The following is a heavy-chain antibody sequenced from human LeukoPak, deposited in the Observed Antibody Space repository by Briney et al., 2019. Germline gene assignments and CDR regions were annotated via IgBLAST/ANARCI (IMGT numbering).Heavy chain of an antibody. CDR2: IYPGDSDT. D-gene: IGHD6-19*01. CDR3: ARDRGSGWYPNYFDY. V-gene: IGHV5-51*01. J-gene: IGHJ4*02. Sequence: GESLKISCKGSGYSFTSYWIGWVRQMPGKGLEWMGIIYPGDSDTRYSPSFQGQVTISADKSISTAYLQWSSLKASDTAMYYCARDRGSGWYPNYFDYWGPGTLVTVSS. CDR1: GYSFTSYW.